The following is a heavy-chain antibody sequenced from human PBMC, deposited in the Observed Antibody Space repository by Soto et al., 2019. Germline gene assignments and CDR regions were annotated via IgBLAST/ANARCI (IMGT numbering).Heavy chain of an antibody. D-gene: IGHD2-21*02. CDR3: ARAPAIQNX. V-gene: IGHV4-30-4*01. CDR2: IYYSGST. Sequence: SEALSLPCTVSGGSISSGDYYWSWIRQPPGKGLEWIGYIYYSGSTYYNPSLNSRVTISVDTYKNQFSLKLSSVTAADTAVYYCARAPAIQNXWGQVTLVTVSX. CDR1: GGSISSGDYY. J-gene: IGHJ4*02.